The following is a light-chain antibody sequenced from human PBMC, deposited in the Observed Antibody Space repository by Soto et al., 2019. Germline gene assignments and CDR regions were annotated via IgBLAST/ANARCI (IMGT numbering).Light chain of an antibody. Sequence: QSVLTQPPSVSAAPGQNVTISCSGSSSNIGNNLVSWYQQVPGTAPKLLIYDNNKRPSGIPARFSGSQSDTSATLGVTGLQTGDEADYFCASWNSGLSVVLFGGGTKLTVL. V-gene: IGLV1-51*01. J-gene: IGLJ2*01. CDR2: DNN. CDR1: SSNIGNNL. CDR3: ASWNSGLSVVL.